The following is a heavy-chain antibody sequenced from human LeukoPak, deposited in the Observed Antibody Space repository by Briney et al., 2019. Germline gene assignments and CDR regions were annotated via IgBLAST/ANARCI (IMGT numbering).Heavy chain of an antibody. D-gene: IGHD3-10*01. J-gene: IGHJ4*02. CDR1: GGTFSSYA. CDR2: IIPIFGTA. V-gene: IGHV1-69*05. Sequence: SVKVSCKASGGTFSSYAISWVRQAPGQGLEWMGRIIPIFGTANYAQKFQGRVTITTDESTSTAYMELSSLRSEDTAVYYCARGVSGFGELLYYFDYWGQGTLVTVPS. CDR3: ARGVSGFGELLYYFDY.